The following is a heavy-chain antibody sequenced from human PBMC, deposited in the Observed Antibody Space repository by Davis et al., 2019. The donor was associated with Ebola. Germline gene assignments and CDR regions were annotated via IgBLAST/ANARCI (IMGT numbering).Heavy chain of an antibody. V-gene: IGHV4-31*03. CDR1: GGSISSGGYY. J-gene: IGHJ6*02. Sequence: PSETLSLTCTVSGGSISSGGYYWSWIRQHPGKGLEWIGYIYYSGSTYYNPSLKSRVTISVDPAKNQFSLKLSSVTAADTAVYYCARGDVFWSLYYYYGMDVWGQGTTVTVSS. CDR3: ARGDVFWSLYYYYGMDV. D-gene: IGHD3-16*01. CDR2: IYYSGST.